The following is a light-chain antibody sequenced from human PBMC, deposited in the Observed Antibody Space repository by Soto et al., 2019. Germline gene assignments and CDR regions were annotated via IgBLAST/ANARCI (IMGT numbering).Light chain of an antibody. CDR2: GAS. CDR1: QSVSSN. V-gene: IGKV3-15*01. CDR3: QQYNNWPPMA. Sequence: EIVMTQSPATLSVSPGERATLSCRASQSVSSNLAWYQQKPGQAPRLLIYGASTRATGIPARFSGSGSGTEFTLTISILQAEDFAVYYCQQYNNWPPMAFGQGTEVEIK. J-gene: IGKJ1*01.